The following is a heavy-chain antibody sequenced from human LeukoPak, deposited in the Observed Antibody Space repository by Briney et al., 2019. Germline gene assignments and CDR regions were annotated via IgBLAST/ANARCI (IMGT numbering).Heavy chain of an antibody. V-gene: IGHV4-59*01. J-gene: IGHJ4*02. D-gene: IGHD5-12*01. CDR1: GGSISSYY. CDR2: IYYSGST. CDR3: ARGGESGYDFLDY. Sequence: SETLSLTCTVSGGSISSYYWSWIRQPPGKGLEWIGYIYYSGSTNYNPSLKSRVTISVDTSKNQSSLKLSSVTAADTAVYYCARGGESGYDFLDYWGQGTLVTVSS.